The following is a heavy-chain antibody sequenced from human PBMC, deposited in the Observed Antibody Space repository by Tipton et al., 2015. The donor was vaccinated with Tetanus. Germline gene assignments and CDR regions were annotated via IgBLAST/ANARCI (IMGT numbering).Heavy chain of an antibody. CDR2: IYYSGST. CDR3: ASMTPVDWYFDL. V-gene: IGHV4-61*01. CDR1: GDSVRSGSYF. Sequence: TLSLTCTVSGDSVRSGSYFWSWIRQSPGQGLEWIGLIYYSGSTSYNPSLKSRVTISVDTSKNQLSLKLTSVTAADTAVYYCASMTPVDWYFDLWGRGTLVTVSS. J-gene: IGHJ2*01. D-gene: IGHD4-23*01.